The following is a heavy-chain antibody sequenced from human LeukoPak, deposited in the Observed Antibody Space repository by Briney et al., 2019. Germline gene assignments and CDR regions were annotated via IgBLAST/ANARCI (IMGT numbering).Heavy chain of an antibody. J-gene: IGHJ3*02. CDR3: AKRRIGGRVTMVRESLQIDAFDI. V-gene: IGHV3-74*01. CDR2: IHGDGIST. Sequence: GGSLRLSCAASGFTFSTYLMHWVRQAPGKGLVWVSRIHGDGISTTYADSVKGRFTISRDNSKNTLYLQMNSLRAEDTAVYYCAKRRIGGRVTMVRESLQIDAFDIWGQGTMVTVSS. CDR1: GFTFSTYL. D-gene: IGHD3-10*01.